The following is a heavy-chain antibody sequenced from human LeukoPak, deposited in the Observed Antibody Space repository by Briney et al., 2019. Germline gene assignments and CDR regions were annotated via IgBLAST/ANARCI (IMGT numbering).Heavy chain of an antibody. Sequence: SETLSLTCTVSGGSISSHYWSWIRQPAGKGLEWIGRIYTSGSTNYNPSLKSRVTMSVDTSKNQFSLKLSSVTAADTAVYYCARDKKGIAARDYYYYMDVWGKGTTVTVSS. CDR1: GGSISSHY. V-gene: IGHV4-4*07. D-gene: IGHD6-6*01. CDR3: ARDKKGIAARDYYYYMDV. J-gene: IGHJ6*03. CDR2: IYTSGST.